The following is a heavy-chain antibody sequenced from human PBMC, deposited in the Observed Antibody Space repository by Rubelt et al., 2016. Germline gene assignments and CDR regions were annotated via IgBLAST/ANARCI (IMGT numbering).Heavy chain of an antibody. V-gene: IGHV1-2*02. D-gene: IGHD1-26*01. CDR3: ARESGSYRYTIEH. Sequence: QVQLVQSGAEVKKPGASVKVSCKASGYTFTGYYMHWVRQAPGQGLEWMGWINANNGDTNYAQKFQGRVTMTRDTSISTAYMELSSLRSDDTAVYYCARESGSYRYTIEHWGQGTLVTVSS. J-gene: IGHJ4*02. CDR1: GYTFTGYY. CDR2: INANNGDT.